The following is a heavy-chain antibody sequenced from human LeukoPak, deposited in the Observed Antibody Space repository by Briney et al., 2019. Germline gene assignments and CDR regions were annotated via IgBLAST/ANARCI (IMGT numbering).Heavy chain of an antibody. Sequence: PSETLSLTCSVSGYSISSGYYWGWVRQPPGKGLEWIASIYYSGSTYYNPSLKSRVTVSVDTSKNQFSLKLSSVTAADTAVYYCARASWHYFGYWGQGTLVTVSS. CDR2: IYYSGST. D-gene: IGHD3-10*01. CDR3: ARASWHYFGY. V-gene: IGHV4-38-2*02. J-gene: IGHJ4*02. CDR1: GYSISSGYY.